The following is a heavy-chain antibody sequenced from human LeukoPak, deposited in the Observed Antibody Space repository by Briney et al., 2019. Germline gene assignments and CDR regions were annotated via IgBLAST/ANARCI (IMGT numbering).Heavy chain of an antibody. J-gene: IGHJ6*03. CDR3: AKVAARPYMDV. D-gene: IGHD6-6*01. V-gene: IGHV3-23*01. CDR1: GFTFTNAW. CDR2: ISGSGGST. Sequence: PGGSLRLSCAVSGFTFTNAWMSWVRQAPGKGLEWVSAISGSGGSTYYADSVKGRFTISRDNSKNTLYLQMNSLRAEDTAVYYCAKVAARPYMDVWGKGTTVTVSS.